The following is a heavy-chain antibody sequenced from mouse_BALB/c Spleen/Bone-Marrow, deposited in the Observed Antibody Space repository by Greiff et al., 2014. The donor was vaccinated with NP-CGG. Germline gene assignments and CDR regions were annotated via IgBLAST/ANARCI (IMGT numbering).Heavy chain of an antibody. D-gene: IGHD3-2*01. CDR3: ASRDSSGYVPDY. CDR1: GYTFTSYW. CDR2: IFPGTGTT. Sequence: VQLVESGAELVKPGASVKLSCKTSGYTFTSYWIQWVKQRPGQGLGWIGEIFPGTGTTYYNEKFKGKATLTIDTSSSTAYMQLSSLPSEASAVYFWASRDSSGYVPDYWGQGTTLTVPS. V-gene: IGHV1S132*01. J-gene: IGHJ2*01.